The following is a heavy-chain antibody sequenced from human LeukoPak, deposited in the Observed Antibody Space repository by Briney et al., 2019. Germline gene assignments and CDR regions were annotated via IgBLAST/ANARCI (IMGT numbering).Heavy chain of an antibody. V-gene: IGHV3-20*04. CDR2: INWNGGST. CDR1: GFTFDDYG. D-gene: IGHD3-16*02. Sequence: PGGSLRLSCAASGFTFDDYGMSWVRQAPGKELEWVSGINWNGGSTGYADSVKGRFTISRDNAKNSLYLQMNSLRAEDTALYYCAKTYYDYVWGSYRYNPYYFDYWGQGTLVTVSS. J-gene: IGHJ4*02. CDR3: AKTYYDYVWGSYRYNPYYFDY.